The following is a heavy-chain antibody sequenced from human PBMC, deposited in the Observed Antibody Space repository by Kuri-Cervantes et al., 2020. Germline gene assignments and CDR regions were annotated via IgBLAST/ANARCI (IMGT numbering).Heavy chain of an antibody. CDR1: GGSISSDY. CDR3: ARGRPRVDWFDP. CDR2: IYYSGNT. J-gene: IGHJ5*02. Sequence: GSLRLSCAVSGGSISSDYWGWIRQPPGKELEWIATIYYSGNTYYNPSLKSRVTISVDTSKNQFSLKLSSVTAADTAVYYCARGRPRVDWFDPWGQGTLVTVSS. V-gene: IGHV4-39*07.